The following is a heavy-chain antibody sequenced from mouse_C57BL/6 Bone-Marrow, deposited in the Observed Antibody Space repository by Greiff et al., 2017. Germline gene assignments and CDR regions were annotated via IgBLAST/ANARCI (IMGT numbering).Heavy chain of an antibody. CDR2: IDPETGGT. V-gene: IGHV1-15*01. CDR1: GYTFTDYE. J-gene: IGHJ3*01. CDR3: TDSATVGATPGAD. Sequence: VQLVESGAELVMPGASVTLSCKASGYTFTDYEMHWVKQTPVHGLEWIGAIDPETGGTASNQTFKGKAILTADTSSSTAYMELRSLTSADAAVYYCTDSATVGATPGADWGQGTLVTVSA. D-gene: IGHD1-1*01.